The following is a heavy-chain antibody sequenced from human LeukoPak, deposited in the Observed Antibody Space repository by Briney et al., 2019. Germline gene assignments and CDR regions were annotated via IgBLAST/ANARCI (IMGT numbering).Heavy chain of an antibody. J-gene: IGHJ5*02. CDR3: ARHLYDIRRLVRWFDP. D-gene: IGHD3-9*01. Sequence: SETLSLTCTVSGGSISSSSYYSGWIRQPQGKGLEWIGRIYYSGSTYYNPSLKSRVTISVDTSKNQFSLKLSSVTDADTAVYYCARHLYDIRRLVRWFDPWGQGTLVTVSS. CDR1: GGSISSSSYY. CDR2: IYYSGST. V-gene: IGHV4-39*01.